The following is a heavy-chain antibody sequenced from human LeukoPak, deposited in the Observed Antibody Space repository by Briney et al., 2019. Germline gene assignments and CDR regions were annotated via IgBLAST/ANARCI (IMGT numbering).Heavy chain of an antibody. V-gene: IGHV4-34*01. CDR2: INHSGST. Sequence: SETLSLTCAVYGGSFSGYYWNWIRQSPGKGLEWIGEINHSGSTNYNPSLESRVTISVDTSKSQFSLKLSSVTAADTAVYYCARVSGWFDPWGQGTLVTVSS. D-gene: IGHD3-10*01. CDR1: GGSFSGYY. J-gene: IGHJ5*02. CDR3: ARVSGWFDP.